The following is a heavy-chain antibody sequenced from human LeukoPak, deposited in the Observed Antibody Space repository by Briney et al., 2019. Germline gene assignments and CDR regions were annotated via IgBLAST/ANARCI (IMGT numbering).Heavy chain of an antibody. V-gene: IGHV4-39*07. CDR3: AREARIAARPIDY. Sequence: SETLSLTCTVSGGSISSSSYYWGWIRQPPGKGLEWIGSIYYSGSTYYNPSLKSRVTISLDTSKNQFSLKLSSVTAADTAVYYCAREARIAARPIDYWGQGTLVTVSS. CDR2: IYYSGST. CDR1: GGSISSSSYY. J-gene: IGHJ4*02. D-gene: IGHD6-6*01.